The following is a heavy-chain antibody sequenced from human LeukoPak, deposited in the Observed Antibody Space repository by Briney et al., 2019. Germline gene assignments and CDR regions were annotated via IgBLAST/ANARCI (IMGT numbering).Heavy chain of an antibody. V-gene: IGHV4-59*01. CDR3: ARVYYSNSYDYWYFDL. CDR2: IYYSGST. Sequence: SETLSLTCTVSGGSINSYYWSWIRQPPGKGLEWIGYIYYSGSTNYSPSLKSRVTISVDTSKNQFSLKLSSVTAVDTAVYYCARVYYSNSYDYWYFDLWGRGTLVTVSS. D-gene: IGHD6-13*01. J-gene: IGHJ2*01. CDR1: GGSINSYY.